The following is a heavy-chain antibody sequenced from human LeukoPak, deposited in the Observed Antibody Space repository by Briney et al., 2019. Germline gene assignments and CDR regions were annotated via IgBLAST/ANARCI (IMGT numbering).Heavy chain of an antibody. CDR3: ATPYGKELDY. CDR1: GYTFTSYD. V-gene: IGHV1-2*02. J-gene: IGHJ4*02. Sequence: ASVKVSCKASGYTFTSYDINWVRQATGQGLEWMGWINPNSGGTNYAQKFQGRVTMTRDTSISTAYMELSRLRSDDTAVYYCATPYGKELDYWGQGTLVTVSS. D-gene: IGHD1-1*01. CDR2: INPNSGGT.